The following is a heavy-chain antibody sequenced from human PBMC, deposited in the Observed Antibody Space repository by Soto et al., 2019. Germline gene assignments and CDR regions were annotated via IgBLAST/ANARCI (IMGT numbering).Heavy chain of an antibody. V-gene: IGHV3-9*01. CDR3: TKDKDSGSYYYFDS. CDR2: ISWNSASI. Sequence: EVQLVESGGGLVQPGTSLRLSCTASGFTFENYAMHWVRQAPGKGLEWVSGISWNSASIAYADSVKGRFTISRDNARNSLYLQINRLRPEDAAFYYCTKDKDSGSYYYFDSWGQGALVTVSS. D-gene: IGHD1-26*01. CDR1: GFTFENYA. J-gene: IGHJ4*02.